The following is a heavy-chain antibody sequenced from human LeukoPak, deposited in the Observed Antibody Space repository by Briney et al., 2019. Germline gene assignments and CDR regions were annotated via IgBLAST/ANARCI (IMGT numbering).Heavy chain of an antibody. Sequence: AGGSLRLSCAASGFTFSSYWMSWVRQAPGKGLEWVANIKQDGSEKYYVDSVKGRFTISRDNAKNSLYLQMNSLRAEDTAVYYCASLYGDPDPDYYYGMDVWGQGTTVTVSS. CDR1: GFTFSSYW. CDR2: IKQDGSEK. CDR3: ASLYGDPDPDYYYGMDV. D-gene: IGHD4-17*01. J-gene: IGHJ6*02. V-gene: IGHV3-7*01.